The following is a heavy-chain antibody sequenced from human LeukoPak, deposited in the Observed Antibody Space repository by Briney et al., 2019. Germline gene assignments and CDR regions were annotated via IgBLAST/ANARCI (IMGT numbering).Heavy chain of an antibody. CDR1: GFTFSSYW. CDR2: IISDGSST. D-gene: IGHD6-19*01. CDR3: AREDVDITVATSGAFDI. J-gene: IGHJ3*02. Sequence: GGSLRLSCAASGFTFSSYWMHWVRQAPGKGLVWVSRIISDGSSTSYADSVKGRFTISRDNAKNTLYLQMNSLGAEDTALYYCAREDVDITVATSGAFDIWGQGIMVTVSS. V-gene: IGHV3-74*01.